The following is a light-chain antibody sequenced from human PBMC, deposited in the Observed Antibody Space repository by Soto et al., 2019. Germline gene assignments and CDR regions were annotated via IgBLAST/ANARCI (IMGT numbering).Light chain of an antibody. CDR3: MQALPTPA. J-gene: IGKJ1*01. CDR2: LAS. V-gene: IGKV2-28*01. Sequence: DIVMTQSPLSLPVTPGEPASISCRSSQSLQHSNGYNYLDWYLQKPGQSPQILIYLASNRASGVPDGFSRSASGTDFTVKISRVEAEDVGVYYCMQALPTPAFGQGTKVEI. CDR1: QSLQHSNGYNY.